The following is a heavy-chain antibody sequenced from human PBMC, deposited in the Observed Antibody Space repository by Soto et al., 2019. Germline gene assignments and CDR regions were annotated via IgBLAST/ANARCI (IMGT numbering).Heavy chain of an antibody. CDR1: GFTFSDFG. V-gene: IGHV3-30*18. CDR3: AKAPFRRPYYFYGMDV. J-gene: IGHJ6*02. Sequence: PGGSLGLSCVASGFTFSDFGMHWVRQRPGKGLEWLAVISEDAETDFHADSVKGRFTVSRDNFKETLYLQMNGLTTDDSAVYFCAKAPFRRPYYFYGMDVWGQGTTVTAP. D-gene: IGHD3-10*01. CDR2: ISEDAETD.